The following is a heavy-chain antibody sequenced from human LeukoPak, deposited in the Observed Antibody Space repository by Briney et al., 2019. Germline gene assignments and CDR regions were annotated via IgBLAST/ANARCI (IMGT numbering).Heavy chain of an antibody. Sequence: PSETLSLTCAVYGGSFSGYYWSWIRQPPGKGLEWIGEIIHSGSTNYNPSLKSRVTISVDTSKNQFSLKLSSVTAAVTAVYYCARGLGSSSGYSLDYWGQGTLVTVSS. D-gene: IGHD3-22*01. CDR3: ARGLGSSSGYSLDY. CDR1: GGSFSGYY. V-gene: IGHV4-34*01. CDR2: IIHSGST. J-gene: IGHJ4*02.